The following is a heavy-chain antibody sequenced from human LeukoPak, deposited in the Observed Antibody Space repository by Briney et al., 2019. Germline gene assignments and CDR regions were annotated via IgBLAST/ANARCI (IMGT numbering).Heavy chain of an antibody. D-gene: IGHD4-23*01. Sequence: SETLSLTCSLSGGSITSTTYYWGWIRQPPGKGLEWIGSSYYSGNTYYNPSLESRVTISLDTSRKQFSLKLSSVTAADTAVYYCARDGGGTVVTPPDYWGQGTLVTVSS. CDR1: GGSITSTTYY. J-gene: IGHJ4*02. V-gene: IGHV4-39*02. CDR3: ARDGGGTVVTPPDY. CDR2: SYYSGNT.